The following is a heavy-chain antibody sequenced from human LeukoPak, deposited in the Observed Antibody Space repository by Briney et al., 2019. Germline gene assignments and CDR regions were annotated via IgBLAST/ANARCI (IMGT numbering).Heavy chain of an antibody. CDR1: GFTFDDYA. V-gene: IGHV3-23*01. CDR3: AKDFRPKYYYDSDPHSGYRGVVDY. CDR2: ISGSGGST. Sequence: PGRSLRLSCAASGFTFDDYAMHWVRQAPGKGLEWVSAISGSGGSTYYADSVKGRFTISRDNSKNTLYLQMNSLRAEDTAVYYCAKDFRPKYYYDSDPHSGYRGVVDYWGQGTLVTVSS. D-gene: IGHD3-22*01. J-gene: IGHJ4*02.